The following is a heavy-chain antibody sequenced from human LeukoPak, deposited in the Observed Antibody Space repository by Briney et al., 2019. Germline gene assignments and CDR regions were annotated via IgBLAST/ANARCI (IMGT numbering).Heavy chain of an antibody. Sequence: SETLSLTCTVSGGSISSSGYYWGWIRQPPGKGLEWIGIMYYSGSSSYNPSLKSRVTISVDTSKNPFSLRLTSVTAADTAVYYCARYSSSQGWFDPWGQGTLVTVSS. CDR1: GGSISSSGYY. CDR3: ARYSSSQGWFDP. V-gene: IGHV4-39*01. J-gene: IGHJ5*02. D-gene: IGHD2-2*01. CDR2: MYYSGSS.